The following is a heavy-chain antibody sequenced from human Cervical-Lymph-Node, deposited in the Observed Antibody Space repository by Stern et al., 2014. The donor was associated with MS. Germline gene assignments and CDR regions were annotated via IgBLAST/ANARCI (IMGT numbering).Heavy chain of an antibody. V-gene: IGHV5-51*01. D-gene: IGHD2-2*02. CDR3: ARQGCGSTSCHSIDY. Sequence: EVQLVESGAEVKKPGESPKISCKGSGYTFTNNWIAWVRQMPGQGLECMGIIYPPDSNTRYSPSFQGQVTISTDKYTNTAYLQWSSLTASDSAMYYCARQGCGSTSCHSIDYWGQGTLITVSS. CDR2: IYPPDSNT. CDR1: GYTFTNNW. J-gene: IGHJ4*02.